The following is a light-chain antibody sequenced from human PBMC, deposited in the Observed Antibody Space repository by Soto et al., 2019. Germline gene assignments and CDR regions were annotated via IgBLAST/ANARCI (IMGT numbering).Light chain of an antibody. CDR3: QHYGTSTLT. CDR2: AAS. J-gene: IGKJ1*01. Sequence: EIVLTQSPGTLSLSPGESATLSCRATQSVSATYLAWYQQKPGQAPRLLIYAASSRATDIPDRFSGSGSGTDFTLAISRLEPEDFAVYWCQHYGTSTLTFGQGTKVEIK. V-gene: IGKV3-20*01. CDR1: QSVSATY.